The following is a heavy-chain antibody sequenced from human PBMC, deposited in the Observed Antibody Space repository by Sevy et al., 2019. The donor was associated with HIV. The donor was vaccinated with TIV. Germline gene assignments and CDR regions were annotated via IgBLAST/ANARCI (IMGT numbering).Heavy chain of an antibody. CDR2: ISSSSSYI. CDR3: ARDGVSRLTFGGVIVSQFDY. D-gene: IGHD3-16*02. Sequence: GGSLRLSCAASGFTFSSYSMNWVRQAPGKGLEWVSSISSSSSYIYYADSVKGRFTISRDNAKNSLYLQMNSLRAEDTAVYYCARDGVSRLTFGGVIVSQFDYWGQGTLVTVSS. J-gene: IGHJ4*02. V-gene: IGHV3-21*01. CDR1: GFTFSSYS.